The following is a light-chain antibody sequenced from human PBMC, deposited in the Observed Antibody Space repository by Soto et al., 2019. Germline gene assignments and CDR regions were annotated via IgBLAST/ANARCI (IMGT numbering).Light chain of an antibody. Sequence: DIQMTQAASTLSASVGDSVTISCRASQNINAWLAWYQQKPGKAPKLLIYDVSTLDSGVPSRFSGSASGTEFTLTINNLESDDFATYYCQQYHRYSTFGQGTKVDIK. CDR3: QQYHRYST. V-gene: IGKV1-5*01. J-gene: IGKJ1*01. CDR2: DVS. CDR1: QNINAW.